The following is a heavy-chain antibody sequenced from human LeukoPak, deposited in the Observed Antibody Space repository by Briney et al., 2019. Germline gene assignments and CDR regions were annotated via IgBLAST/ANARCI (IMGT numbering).Heavy chain of an antibody. D-gene: IGHD6-6*01. V-gene: IGHV4-30-4*01. CDR1: GGSISSGNSY. CDR2: IFYLGNT. Sequence: SETLSLTCTVSGGSISSGNSYWSWIRQPPGKGLEWIGYIFYLGNTYYTPSLKSRVTISVDTSKNQFSLKLSSVTAADTAVYYCARKYPDHWFDPWGQGTLVTVSS. CDR3: ARKYPDHWFDP. J-gene: IGHJ5*02.